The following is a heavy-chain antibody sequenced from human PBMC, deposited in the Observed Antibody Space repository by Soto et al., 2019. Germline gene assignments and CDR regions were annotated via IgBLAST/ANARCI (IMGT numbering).Heavy chain of an antibody. CDR1: GFTFSSYS. J-gene: IGHJ3*02. D-gene: IGHD3-9*01. CDR2: ISSSSSTI. Sequence: VQLVESGGGLVQPGGSLRLSCAASGFTFSSYSMNWVRQAPGKGLEWVSYISSSSSTIYYADSVKGRFTISRDNAKNSLYLQMNSLRAEDTAVYYCARDQGYFDWFHMGAFDIWGQGTMVTVSS. CDR3: ARDQGYFDWFHMGAFDI. V-gene: IGHV3-48*01.